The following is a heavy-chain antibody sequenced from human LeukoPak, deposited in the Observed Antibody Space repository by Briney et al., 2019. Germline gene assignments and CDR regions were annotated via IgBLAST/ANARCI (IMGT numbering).Heavy chain of an antibody. Sequence: GGSLRLSCAASGLTFYSYTMSWVRQAPGKGLECVSVISGSGGSISYVDSVKGRFTISRDNSKNTVYLQMSSLRAEDTAVYYCASGGRAVNYVDYWGHGTLVAVSS. V-gene: IGHV3-23*01. CDR1: GLTFYSYT. CDR3: ASGGRAVNYVDY. CDR2: ISGSGGSI. J-gene: IGHJ4*01. D-gene: IGHD3-16*01.